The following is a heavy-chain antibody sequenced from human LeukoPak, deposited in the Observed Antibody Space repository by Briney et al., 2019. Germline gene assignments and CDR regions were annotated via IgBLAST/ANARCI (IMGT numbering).Heavy chain of an antibody. J-gene: IGHJ3*02. Sequence: SQTLSLTCTVSGGSISSGGYYWSWIRQPPGTGLEWIGYIYHSGSTYYNPSLKSRVTISVDRSKNQFSLKLSSVTAADTAVYYCARSDIVVVPAAPSSVGAFDIWGQGTMVTVSS. CDR1: GGSISSGGYY. D-gene: IGHD2-2*01. CDR3: ARSDIVVVPAAPSSVGAFDI. CDR2: IYHSGST. V-gene: IGHV4-30-2*01.